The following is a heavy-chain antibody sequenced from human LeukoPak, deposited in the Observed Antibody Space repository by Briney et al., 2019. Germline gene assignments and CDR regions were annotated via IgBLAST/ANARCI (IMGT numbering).Heavy chain of an antibody. D-gene: IGHD5-12*01. J-gene: IGHJ4*02. CDR3: VASYGGYVLDY. CDR2: VFNNGGT. V-gene: IGHV4-59*01. Sequence: SETLSLTCRVSRGSIVSYHWNSIRQPPGKGLEWIGIVFNNGGTKHNPSLKCRVDISVATSKHQFALKLRYVTAADTAVYYCVASYGGYVLDYWGQGALVIVSS. CDR1: RGSIVSYH.